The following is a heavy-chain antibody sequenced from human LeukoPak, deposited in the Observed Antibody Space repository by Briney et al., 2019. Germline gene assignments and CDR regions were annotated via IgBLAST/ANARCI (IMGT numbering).Heavy chain of an antibody. CDR2: ISWDGSVR. D-gene: IGHD5-24*01. J-gene: IGHJ4*02. Sequence: GGSLTLSCAVSRFTFDEHTKHWVRQAPGKGLEWVSLISWDGSVRKYAGSVKGQFTIPRDNTKKSLYLQMNSLRTEGTALYYWAKSDHRGDGSNYDYWGQGTLVTVSS. V-gene: IGHV3-43*01. CDR3: AKSDHRGDGSNYDY. CDR1: RFTFDEHT.